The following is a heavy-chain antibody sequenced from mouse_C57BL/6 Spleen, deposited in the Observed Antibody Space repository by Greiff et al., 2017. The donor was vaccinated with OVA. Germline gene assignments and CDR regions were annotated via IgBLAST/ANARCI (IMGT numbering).Heavy chain of an antibody. D-gene: IGHD1-1*01. Sequence: EVQLQESGPGLVKPSQSLSLTCSVTGYSITSGYYWNWIRQFPGNKLEWMGYISYDGSNNYNPSLKNRISITRDTSKNQFFLKLNSVTTEDTATYYCARDLPAYYYGSSSYFDYWGQGTTLTVSS. CDR1: GYSITSGYY. CDR2: ISYDGSN. CDR3: ARDLPAYYYGSSSYFDY. V-gene: IGHV3-6*01. J-gene: IGHJ2*01.